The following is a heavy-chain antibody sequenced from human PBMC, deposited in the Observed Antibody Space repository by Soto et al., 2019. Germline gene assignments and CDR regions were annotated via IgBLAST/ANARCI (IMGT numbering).Heavy chain of an antibody. D-gene: IGHD3-22*01. V-gene: IGHV4-31*03. CDR2: IYYSGST. Sequence: QVQLQESGPGLVKPSQTLSLTCTVSGGSISSGGYYWSWIRQHPGKGLEWIGYIYYSGSTYYNPSLKSRVTISVDPSKNQFSLKLSSVTAADTAVYYCARDPRSGYDSSGYYYTGAFAIWGQGTMVTVSS. J-gene: IGHJ3*02. CDR1: GGSISSGGYY. CDR3: ARDPRSGYDSSGYYYTGAFAI.